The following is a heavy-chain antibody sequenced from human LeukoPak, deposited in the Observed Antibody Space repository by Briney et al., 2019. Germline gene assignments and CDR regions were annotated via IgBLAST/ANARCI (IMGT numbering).Heavy chain of an antibody. V-gene: IGHV4-59*08. CDR2: IYYSGST. J-gene: IGHJ5*02. CDR1: GGSISSYY. Sequence: SETLSLTCTVSGGSISSYYWSWIRQPPGKGLEWIGYIYYSGSTNYNPSLKSRVTISVDTSKNQFSLKLSSVTAADTAVYYCARVVVEAATGWFDPWGQGTLVTVFS. D-gene: IGHD2-15*01. CDR3: ARVVVEAATGWFDP.